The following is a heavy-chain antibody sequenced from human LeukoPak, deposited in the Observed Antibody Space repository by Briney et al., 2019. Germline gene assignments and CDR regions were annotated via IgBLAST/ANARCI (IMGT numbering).Heavy chain of an antibody. CDR3: ARRYCSSSCYLARGTFDY. V-gene: IGHV4-39*01. CDR2: ISYGGTT. J-gene: IGHJ4*02. Sequence: KPSETLSLTCTVSAGSISSSGYYWGWIRRPPGKGLEWIGTISYGGTTSYNPSLKSRVTISVDTPKNQFSLKLSSVTAADTAVYYCARRYCSSSCYLARGTFDYWGQGTLVIVSS. CDR1: AGSISSSGYY. D-gene: IGHD2-2*01.